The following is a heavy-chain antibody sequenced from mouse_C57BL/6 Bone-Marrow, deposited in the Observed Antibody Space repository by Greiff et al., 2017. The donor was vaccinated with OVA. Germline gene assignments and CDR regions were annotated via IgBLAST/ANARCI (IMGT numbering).Heavy chain of an antibody. V-gene: IGHV1-59*01. Sequence: QVQLQQSGAELVRPGTSVKLSCKASGYTFTSYWMHLVKQRPGQGLEWIGVIDPSDSYTNYNQKFKGKATLTVDTSSSTAYMQLSSLTSEDSAVYYCARLGVTAPFAYWGQGTLVTVSA. J-gene: IGHJ3*01. D-gene: IGHD2-2*01. CDR1: GYTFTSYW. CDR3: ARLGVTAPFAY. CDR2: IDPSDSYT.